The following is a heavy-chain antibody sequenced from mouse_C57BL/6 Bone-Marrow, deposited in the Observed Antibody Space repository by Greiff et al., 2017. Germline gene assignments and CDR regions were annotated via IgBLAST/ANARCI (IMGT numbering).Heavy chain of an antibody. CDR3: ASLRRAWFAY. J-gene: IGHJ3*01. V-gene: IGHV5-6*01. CDR2: ISSGGSYT. D-gene: IGHD2-12*01. CDR1: GFTFSSYG. Sequence: EVKLVESGGDLVKPGGSLKLSCAASGFTFSSYGMSWVRQTPDKRLEWVATISSGGSYTYYPDSVKGRFTISRDNAKNTLYLQMSSLKSEDTAMYYCASLRRAWFAYWGQGTLVTVSA.